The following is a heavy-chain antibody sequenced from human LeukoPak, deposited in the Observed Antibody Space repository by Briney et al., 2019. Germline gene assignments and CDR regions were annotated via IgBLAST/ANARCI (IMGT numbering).Heavy chain of an antibody. CDR1: GGSISGYY. CDR2: MYTSGGA. Sequence: SETLSLTCSVSGGSISGYYWSWIRQPAGKGLEWIGRMYTSGGAYYKPSLRSRVTMAVDTSKNQISLEVQSVTAADTAVYYCARSTEYSSSSPWFDPWGQGTLVTVSS. J-gene: IGHJ5*02. CDR3: ARSTEYSSSSPWFDP. V-gene: IGHV4-4*07. D-gene: IGHD6-6*01.